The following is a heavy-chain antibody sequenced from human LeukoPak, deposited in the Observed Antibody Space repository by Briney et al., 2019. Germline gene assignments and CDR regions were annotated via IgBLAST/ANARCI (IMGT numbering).Heavy chain of an antibody. V-gene: IGHV4-59*01. D-gene: IGHD6-13*01. CDR3: ARQSPVAAAGTFDY. J-gene: IGHJ4*02. Sequence: SETLSLTCTVSGGSISSYYWSWIRQPPGKGLEWIGYIYYSGSTNYNPSLQSRVTISVETSKNQSSLKLSSVTAADTAVYYCARQSPVAAAGTFDYWGQGSLVTVSS. CDR2: IYYSGST. CDR1: GGSISSYY.